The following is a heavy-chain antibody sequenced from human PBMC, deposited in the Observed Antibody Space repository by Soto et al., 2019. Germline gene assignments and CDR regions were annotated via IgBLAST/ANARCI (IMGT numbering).Heavy chain of an antibody. CDR1: GGSISSSSYY. CDR2: IYYSGST. J-gene: IGHJ4*02. V-gene: IGHV4-39*01. Sequence: PSETLSLTCTVSGGSISSSSYYWGWIRQPPGKGLEWIGSIYYSGSTYYNPSLKSRVTISVDTSKNQFSLKLSSVTAADTAVYYCARHSPAARPRRYFDYWGQGTLVTVSS. CDR3: ARHSPAARPRRYFDY. D-gene: IGHD6-6*01.